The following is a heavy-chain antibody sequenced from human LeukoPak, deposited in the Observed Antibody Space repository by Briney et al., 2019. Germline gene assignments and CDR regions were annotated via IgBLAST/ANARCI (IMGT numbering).Heavy chain of an antibody. J-gene: IGHJ4*02. CDR2: MNPNSGNT. V-gene: IGHV1-8*01. D-gene: IGHD3-22*01. CDR1: GYTFTSYD. CDR3: ARGEDSSWYYDSSGYYGGDY. Sequence: ASVKVSCKASGYTFTSYDINWVRQATGQGLEWMGWMNPNSGNTGYAQKFQGRVTMTRNTSISTAYMELSSLRSEDTAVYYCARGEDSSWYYDSSGYYGGDYWGQGTLVTVSS.